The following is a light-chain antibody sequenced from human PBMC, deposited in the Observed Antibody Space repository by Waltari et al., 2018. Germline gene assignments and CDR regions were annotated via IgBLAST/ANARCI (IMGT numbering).Light chain of an antibody. J-gene: IGKJ2*01. Sequence: EIVVTQSPLSLPVTPGEPASISCRSSQSLLYSNGNNYLDWDLQKPGQSPLLLIYETSNRASGVPDRFSGSGSGTDFTLKISRVETGDVGIYYCMQALQAPYTFGQGTKLEIK. CDR2: ETS. CDR1: QSLLYSNGNNY. CDR3: MQALQAPYT. V-gene: IGKV2-28*01.